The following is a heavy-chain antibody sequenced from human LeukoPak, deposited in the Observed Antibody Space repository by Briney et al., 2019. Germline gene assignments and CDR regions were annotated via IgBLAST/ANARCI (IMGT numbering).Heavy chain of an antibody. J-gene: IGHJ4*02. D-gene: IGHD1-26*01. CDR3: ARVARAWELRPPFDY. CDR2: INPSGGST. Sequence: ASVKVSCKASGYTFTSYDINWVRQAPGQGLEWMGMINPSGGSTSYAQKLQGRVTMTRDTSTSTVYMELSSLRSEDTAVYFCARVARAWELRPPFDYWGQGTLVTVSS. CDR1: GYTFTSYD. V-gene: IGHV1-46*04.